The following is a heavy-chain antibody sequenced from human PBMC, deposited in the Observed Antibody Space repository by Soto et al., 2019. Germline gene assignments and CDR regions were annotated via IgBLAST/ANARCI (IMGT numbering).Heavy chain of an antibody. CDR3: AHIVVAGLGYYFDY. CDR1: GFSLSSTRMA. Sequence: QITLKESGSTLVKPTQTLTLTCTSSGFSLSSTRMAVGWIRQPPGKALEWLALIYWDDDKRYSPFLKSRLTITKDTSKNQVVLTMSNMDPVDTARYYCAHIVVAGLGYYFDYWGQGTLVTVSS. D-gene: IGHD6-19*01. J-gene: IGHJ4*02. V-gene: IGHV2-5*02. CDR2: IYWDDDK.